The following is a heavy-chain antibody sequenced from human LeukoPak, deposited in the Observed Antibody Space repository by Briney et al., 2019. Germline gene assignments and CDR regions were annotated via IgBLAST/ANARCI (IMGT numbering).Heavy chain of an antibody. D-gene: IGHD3-22*01. V-gene: IGHV3-30*18. Sequence: GGSLRLSCAASGFTFSSYGMHWVRQAPGKGLEWVAVISYDGSNKYYADSVKGRFTISRDNSKNTLYLQMNSLRAEDTAVYYCAKDPITMIVVAPGGYFDYWGQGTLVTASS. CDR3: AKDPITMIVVAPGGYFDY. CDR2: ISYDGSNK. J-gene: IGHJ4*02. CDR1: GFTFSSYG.